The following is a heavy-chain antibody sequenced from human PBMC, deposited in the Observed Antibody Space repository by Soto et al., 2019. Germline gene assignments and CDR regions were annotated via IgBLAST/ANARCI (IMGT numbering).Heavy chain of an antibody. CDR3: ASGAYTYRF. D-gene: IGHD5-18*01. Sequence: QVQLVESGGDLVKPGGSLRLSCAVSGFIFNDYYMSWIRQAPGKGLEWISYISNSGNIMQYADSVKGRFTISRDNAKNSLYLQMYSLRAEDTAVYYFASGAYTYRFWGHGTMVTISS. J-gene: IGHJ4*01. V-gene: IGHV3-11*01. CDR2: ISNSGNIM. CDR1: GFIFNDYY.